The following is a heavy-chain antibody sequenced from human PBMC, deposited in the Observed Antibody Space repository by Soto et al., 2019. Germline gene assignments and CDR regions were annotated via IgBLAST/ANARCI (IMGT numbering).Heavy chain of an antibody. CDR3: ARDTGGSCDY. CDR1: GFTFSDYY. Sequence: EVQLVQSGGGLVQPGGSLRLSCAASGFTFSDYYMDWVRQVPEKGLEWLGRSRNKANSYNTEYAPSVKGRFSISREDSKYSMYQQMNSLKSEDSAVYYCARDTGGSCDYWGQGALVTVSS. CDR2: SRNKANSYNT. V-gene: IGHV3-72*01. J-gene: IGHJ4*02. D-gene: IGHD3-16*01.